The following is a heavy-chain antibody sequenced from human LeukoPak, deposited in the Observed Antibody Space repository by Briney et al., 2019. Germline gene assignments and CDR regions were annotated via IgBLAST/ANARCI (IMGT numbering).Heavy chain of an antibody. Sequence: GGSLRLSCAASGFTFSRYWMSWVRQAPGKGLEWVAILKQDESEKYYGDSVKGRFTISRDNAKNSLYLQMNSLRAEDTAVYYCAKGWSSNAGNSGSPHDYWGQGTLVTVSS. V-gene: IGHV3-7*01. CDR2: LKQDESEK. D-gene: IGHD5-12*01. J-gene: IGHJ4*02. CDR3: AKGWSSNAGNSGSPHDY. CDR1: GFTFSRYW.